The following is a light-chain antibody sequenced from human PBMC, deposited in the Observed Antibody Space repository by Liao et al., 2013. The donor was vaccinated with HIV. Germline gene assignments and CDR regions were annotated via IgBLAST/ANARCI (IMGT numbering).Light chain of an antibody. CDR2: EDA. V-gene: IGLV3-1*01. Sequence: SYELTQPPSVSVPPGQTATITCSGERLGDKYASWYQKKSGQSPVLLIYEDAKRPAGIPERFSGSNSGNTATLTISGTQPLDEADYYCQTWHISTLILGGGTKLTVL. CDR1: RLGDKY. J-gene: IGLJ2*01. CDR3: QTWHISTLI.